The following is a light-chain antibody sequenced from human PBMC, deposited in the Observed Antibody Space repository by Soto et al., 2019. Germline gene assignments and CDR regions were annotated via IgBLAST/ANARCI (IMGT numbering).Light chain of an antibody. J-gene: IGLJ1*01. CDR1: SGDIGGYNS. CDR2: DVS. V-gene: IGLV2-8*01. CDR3: SSYTDRNNLV. Sequence: QSALTQSPSASGSPGQSVTISCTGTSGDIGGYNSVSWYQQHPGKAPKVMIYDVSKRPSGVPDRFSGSKSGNTASLTVSALQAEDEADYYCSSYTDRNNLVFGTGTKVTVL.